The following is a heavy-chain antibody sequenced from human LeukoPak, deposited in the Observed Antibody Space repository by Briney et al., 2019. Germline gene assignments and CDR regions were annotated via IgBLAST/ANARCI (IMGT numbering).Heavy chain of an antibody. D-gene: IGHD3-3*02. CDR2: INHDGSKK. CDR1: AFTFRSDW. J-gene: IGHJ3*02. CDR3: ARDTSPSSRSIYLDALDM. Sequence: PGGSLRLSCATSAFTFRSDWMTWVRQAPGKGLEWVANINHDGSKKHYVDSVKGRFTISRDNTENSLFLQLNSLRAEDTAMYYCARDTSPSSRSIYLDALDMWGQGTMVTVSS. V-gene: IGHV3-7*01.